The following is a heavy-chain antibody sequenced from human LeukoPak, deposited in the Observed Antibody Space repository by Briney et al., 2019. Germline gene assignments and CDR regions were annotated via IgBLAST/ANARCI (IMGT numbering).Heavy chain of an antibody. CDR2: VSFSGNT. Sequence: SDTLSLTCTVVSIRSYFWSWIRQSPAKGLDWIAYVSFSGNTKYNPSLKSRVTISLDTSKTHFSLNLTSVTAADTAVYYCARHVNLKNQVVKDYFDFWGQGTLVTVSS. D-gene: IGHD3-16*02. V-gene: IGHV4-59*08. CDR3: ARHVNLKNQVVKDYFDF. CDR1: VSIRSYF. J-gene: IGHJ4*02.